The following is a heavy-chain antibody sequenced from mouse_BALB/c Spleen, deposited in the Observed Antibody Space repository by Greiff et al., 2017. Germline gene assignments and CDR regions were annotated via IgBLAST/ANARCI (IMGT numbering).Heavy chain of an antibody. D-gene: IGHD3-1*01. CDR2: ISSGSRTI. CDR1: GFTFSSFG. J-gene: IGHJ1*01. Sequence: EVKLVESGGGLVQPGGSRKLSCAASGFTFSSFGMHWVRQAPEKGLEWVAYISSGSRTIYYADTVKGRFTISRDNPKNTLFLQMTSLRSEDTAMYYCARSGPSYWYFDVWGAGTTVTVSS. V-gene: IGHV5-17*02. CDR3: ARSGPSYWYFDV.